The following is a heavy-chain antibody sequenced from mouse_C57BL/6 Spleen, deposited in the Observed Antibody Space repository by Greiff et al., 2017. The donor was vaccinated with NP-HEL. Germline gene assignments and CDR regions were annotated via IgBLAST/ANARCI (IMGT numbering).Heavy chain of an antibody. D-gene: IGHD4-1*01. V-gene: IGHV5-17*01. CDR3: ARLELGRFAY. CDR2: ISSGSSTI. Sequence: EVHLVESGGGLVKPGGSLKLSCAASGFTFSDYGMHWVRQAPEKGLEWVAYISSGSSTIYYADTVKGRFTISRDNAKNTLFLQMTSLRSEDTAMYYCARLELGRFAYWGQGTLVTVSA. J-gene: IGHJ3*01. CDR1: GFTFSDYG.